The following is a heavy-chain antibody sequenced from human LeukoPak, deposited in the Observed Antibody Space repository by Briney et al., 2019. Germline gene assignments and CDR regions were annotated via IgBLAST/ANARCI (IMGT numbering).Heavy chain of an antibody. CDR3: ARDILTGYYTRTYYFDY. J-gene: IGHJ4*02. Sequence: GGSLRLSCAASGFTFSSYAMSWVRQAPGKGLEWVSAISGSGGSTYYADSVKGRFTISRDNSKNTLYLQMNSLRAEDTAVYYCARDILTGYYTRTYYFDYWGQGTLVTVSS. CDR1: GFTFSSYA. D-gene: IGHD3-9*01. V-gene: IGHV3-23*01. CDR2: ISGSGGST.